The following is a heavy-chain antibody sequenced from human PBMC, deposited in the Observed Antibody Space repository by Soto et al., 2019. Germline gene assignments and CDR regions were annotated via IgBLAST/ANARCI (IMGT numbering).Heavy chain of an antibody. J-gene: IGHJ3*02. CDR1: GGSISSYY. D-gene: IGHD2-2*01. Sequence: QVQLQESGPGLVKPSETLSLTCTVSGGSISSYYWSWIRQPPGKGLEWIGYIYYSGSTNYNPSLKSRVTISVDTSKNQFSLKLSSGTAADTAVYYCARGRGGWFINQLLNAFDIWGQGTMVTVSS. V-gene: IGHV4-59*01. CDR3: ARGRGGWFINQLLNAFDI. CDR2: IYYSGST.